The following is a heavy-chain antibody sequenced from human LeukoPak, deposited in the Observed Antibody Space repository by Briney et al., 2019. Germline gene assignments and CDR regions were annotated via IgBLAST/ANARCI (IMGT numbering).Heavy chain of an antibody. CDR2: ISSSGSTI. CDR1: GFTFSSYE. V-gene: IGHV3-48*03. Sequence: PGGSLRLSGAASGFTFSSYEMNWVRQAPGKGLEWVSYISSSGSTIYYADSVKGRFTICRDNAKNSLYLQMNSLRAEDTAVYYCARDYPWGRKNCGRFDDYWGQGTLVTVSS. CDR3: ARDYPWGRKNCGRFDDY. D-gene: IGHD3-16*01. J-gene: IGHJ4*02.